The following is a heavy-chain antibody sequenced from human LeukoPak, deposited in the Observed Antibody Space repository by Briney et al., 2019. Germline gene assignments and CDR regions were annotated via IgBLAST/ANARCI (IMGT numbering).Heavy chain of an antibody. D-gene: IGHD3-3*01. Sequence: GGSLRLSCAASGFIFSSYSMSWVRQAPGMGLEWVSVITGSGGNTYYADSVKGRFTISRDIAKNTLYLQMNSLRAEDTGVYYCAKDHYWSIDYWGRGTLVTVSS. CDR1: GFIFSSYS. CDR2: ITGSGGNT. CDR3: AKDHYWSIDY. V-gene: IGHV3-23*01. J-gene: IGHJ4*02.